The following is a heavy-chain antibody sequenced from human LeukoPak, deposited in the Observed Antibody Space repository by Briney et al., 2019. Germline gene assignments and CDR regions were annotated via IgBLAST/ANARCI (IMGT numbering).Heavy chain of an antibody. D-gene: IGHD6-19*01. CDR1: GYSISSGYY. Sequence: SETLSLTCTVSGYSISSGYYWGWIRQPPGKGLEWIGSIYHSGSTYYNPSLKSRVTISVDTSKNQFSLKLSSVTATDTAVYYCARGIAVAGTGGFDYWGQGTLVTVSS. CDR3: ARGIAVAGTGGFDY. J-gene: IGHJ4*02. CDR2: IYHSGST. V-gene: IGHV4-38-2*02.